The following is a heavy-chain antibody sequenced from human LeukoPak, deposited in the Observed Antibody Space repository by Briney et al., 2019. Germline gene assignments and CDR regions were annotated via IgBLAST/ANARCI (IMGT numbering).Heavy chain of an antibody. J-gene: IGHJ4*02. Sequence: SETLSLTCTVSGGSISSSSYYWGWIRQPPGKGLEWIGSIYYSGSTYYNPSLKSRVTISVDTSKNQFSLKLSSVTAADTAVYYCARHSSGYYYDYWGQGTLVTVSS. CDR1: GGSISSSSYY. D-gene: IGHD3-22*01. CDR2: IYYSGST. V-gene: IGHV4-39*01. CDR3: ARHSSGYYYDY.